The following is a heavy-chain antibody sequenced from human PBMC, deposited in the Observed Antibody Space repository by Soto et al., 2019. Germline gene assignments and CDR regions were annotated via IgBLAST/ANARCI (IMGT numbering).Heavy chain of an antibody. CDR3: ASEGIESGPKMDV. CDR1: GGTFSSYA. V-gene: IGHV1-69*13. CDR2: IIPFFGTA. Sequence: ASVKVSCKASGGTFSSYAISWVRQAPGQGLEWMGGIIPFFGTANYAQKFQGRVTITADESTSTAYMELSSLRSEDTAVYYCASEGIESGPKMDVWGQGTTVTVSS. J-gene: IGHJ6*02. D-gene: IGHD3-3*01.